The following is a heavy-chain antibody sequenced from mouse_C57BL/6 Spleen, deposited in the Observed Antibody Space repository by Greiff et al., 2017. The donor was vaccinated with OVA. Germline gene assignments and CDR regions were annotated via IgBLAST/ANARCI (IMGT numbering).Heavy chain of an antibody. Sequence: QVQLQQSGAELVRPGASVKLSCKASGYTFTDYYINWVKQRPGQGLEWIARIYPGSGNTYYNEKFKGKATLTAEKSSSTAYMQLSSLTSEDSAVYFCARGDYGSSVTVFDVWGTGTTVTVSS. CDR3: ARGDYGSSVTVFDV. D-gene: IGHD1-1*01. CDR2: IYPGSGNT. CDR1: GYTFTDYY. V-gene: IGHV1-76*01. J-gene: IGHJ1*03.